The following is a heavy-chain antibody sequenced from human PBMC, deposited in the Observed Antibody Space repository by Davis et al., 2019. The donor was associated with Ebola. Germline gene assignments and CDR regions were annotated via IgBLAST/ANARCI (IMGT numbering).Heavy chain of an antibody. V-gene: IGHV3-30*18. D-gene: IGHD6-19*01. CDR3: AKSPSGWYDY. CDR1: RLSFSSYG. CDR2: ISNDGDNK. J-gene: IGHJ4*02. Sequence: GESLKISCAASRLSFSSYGMHWVRQAPGKGLEWVALISNDGDNKFYADSVKGRFTISRDNSKNTLYLQLNSLRAEDTAVYYCAKSPSGWYDYWGQGTLVTVSS.